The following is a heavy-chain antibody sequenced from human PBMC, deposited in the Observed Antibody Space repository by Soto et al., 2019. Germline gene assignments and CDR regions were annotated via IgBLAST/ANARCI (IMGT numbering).Heavy chain of an antibody. D-gene: IGHD3-22*01. CDR2: VKPYSDVT. J-gene: IGHJ4*02. Sequence: QVQLLQSGAEVKKPGASVKVSCEASGYTFTDYYLHWVRQAPGQGLEWMGWVKPYSDVTKYAQRFQGTVTMTKDTSINTAYMALSSLRSDDTAVYYCARGPKDYYDSTEELDYWGQGTLVTVSS. CDR3: ARGPKDYYDSTEELDY. V-gene: IGHV1-2*02. CDR1: GYTFTDYY.